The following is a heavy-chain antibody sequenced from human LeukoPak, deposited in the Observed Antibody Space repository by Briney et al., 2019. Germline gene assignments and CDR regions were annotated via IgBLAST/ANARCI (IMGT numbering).Heavy chain of an antibody. Sequence: SETLSLTCAVYGGSFSGYYWSWIRQSPGKGLEWIGEINHSGSTNYNPSLKSRVTISVDTSKNQFSLKLSSVTAADTAVYYCAGISWYRDYWGQGTLVTVSS. V-gene: IGHV4-34*01. CDR3: AGISWYRDY. D-gene: IGHD6-13*01. CDR1: GGSFSGYY. CDR2: INHSGST. J-gene: IGHJ4*02.